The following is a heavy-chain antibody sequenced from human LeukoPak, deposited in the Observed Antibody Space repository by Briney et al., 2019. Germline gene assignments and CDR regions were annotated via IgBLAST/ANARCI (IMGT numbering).Heavy chain of an antibody. V-gene: IGHV3-7*01. CDR3: ASAFLDDFWSGHF. J-gene: IGHJ4*02. D-gene: IGHD3-3*01. Sequence: GSLRLSCAASGFTFSNYWMSWVRQAPGKGLEWVANIKQDGSEKYYVGSVKGRFTVSRDNAKKSLYLQMNSLRAEDTAVYYCASAFLDDFWSGHFWGQGTPVTVSS. CDR2: IKQDGSEK. CDR1: GFTFSNYW.